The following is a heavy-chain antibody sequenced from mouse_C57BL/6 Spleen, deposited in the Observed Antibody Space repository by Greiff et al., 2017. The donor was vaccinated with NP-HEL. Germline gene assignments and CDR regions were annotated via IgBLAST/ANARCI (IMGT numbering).Heavy chain of an antibody. CDR1: GFTFSSYA. D-gene: IGHD2-2*01. CDR2: ISDGGSYT. V-gene: IGHV5-4*01. Sequence: EVKLVESGGGLVKPGGSLKLSCAASGFTFSSYAMSWVRQTPEKRLEWVATISDGGSYTYYPDNVKGRFTISRDNAKNNLYLQMSHLKSEDTAMYYCAREGVTTEENAMDYWGQGTSVTVSS. CDR3: AREGVTTEENAMDY. J-gene: IGHJ4*01.